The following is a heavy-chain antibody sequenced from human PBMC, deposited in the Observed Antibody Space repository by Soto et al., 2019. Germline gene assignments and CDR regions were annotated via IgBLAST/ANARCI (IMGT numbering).Heavy chain of an antibody. D-gene: IGHD2-15*01. Sequence: EVQLLESGGGLVQPGGSLRLSCAASGFTFSFYDMSWVRQAPGKGPEWVSDISAGGGRTYYAESVEGRFIISRDNTKSPLYLQMNSVRAEDTALYYCAKTPLEGSCSGYDYWGQGTLVTVSS. CDR3: AKTPLEGSCSGYDY. CDR2: ISAGGGRT. V-gene: IGHV3-23*01. J-gene: IGHJ4*02. CDR1: GFTFSFYD.